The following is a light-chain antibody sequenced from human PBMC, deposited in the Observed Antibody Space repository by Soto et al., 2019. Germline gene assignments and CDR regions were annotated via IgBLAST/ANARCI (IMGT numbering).Light chain of an antibody. Sequence: IVMTQSPATLSVSPGERATLSCRASQSINSNLAWYQHKPGQTPRLLIYDTSTRATGVPARFSGSRSGTEFTLTINSLQSEDFAVYYCQRYNNWPLTFGGGTKV. CDR2: DTS. CDR3: QRYNNWPLT. J-gene: IGKJ4*01. CDR1: QSINSN. V-gene: IGKV3-15*01.